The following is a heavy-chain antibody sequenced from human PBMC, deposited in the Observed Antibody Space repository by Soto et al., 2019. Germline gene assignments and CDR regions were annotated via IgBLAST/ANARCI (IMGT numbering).Heavy chain of an antibody. J-gene: IGHJ4*02. CDR3: ARVIAARGGPDY. Sequence: PGGSLRLSCAASGFTFSDYYMSWIRQAPGKGVEWVSYISSSGSTTYYADSVKCRFTISSDNAKNSLYLQMNSLRAEDTAVYYCARVIAARGGPDYWGQGTLVTVSS. CDR1: GFTFSDYY. V-gene: IGHV3-11*01. D-gene: IGHD6-6*01. CDR2: ISSSGSTT.